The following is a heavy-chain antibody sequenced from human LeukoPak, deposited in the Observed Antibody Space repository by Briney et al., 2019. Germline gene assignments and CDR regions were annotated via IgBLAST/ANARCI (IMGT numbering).Heavy chain of an antibody. CDR2: IIPIFGTA. CDR1: GGTFSSYA. D-gene: IGHD6-19*01. Sequence: SVKISCKASGGTFSSYAISWVRQAPGQGLEWMGGIIPIFGTANYAQKFQGRVTITADESTSTAYMELSSLRSEDTAVYYCARGGQWLVYRYFDYWGQGTLVTVSS. J-gene: IGHJ4*02. CDR3: ARGGQWLVYRYFDY. V-gene: IGHV1-69*13.